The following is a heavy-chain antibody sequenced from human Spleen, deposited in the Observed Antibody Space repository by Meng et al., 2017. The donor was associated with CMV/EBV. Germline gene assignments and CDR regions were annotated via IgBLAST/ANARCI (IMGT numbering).Heavy chain of an antibody. Sequence: ETLSLTCAASGFTFSSYAMSWVRQPPGKGLEWLSTISGRGYNTYHAESVKGRFTISRDNAKSTLYLQMNSLRAEDTAVYYCASIRYNWNHFDYWGQGTLVTVSS. V-gene: IGHV3-23*01. CDR1: GFTFSSYA. CDR3: ASIRYNWNHFDY. CDR2: ISGRGYNT. D-gene: IGHD1-20*01. J-gene: IGHJ4*02.